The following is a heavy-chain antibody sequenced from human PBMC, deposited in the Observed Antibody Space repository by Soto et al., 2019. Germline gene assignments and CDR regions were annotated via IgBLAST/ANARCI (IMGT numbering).Heavy chain of an antibody. CDR3: ARGLELTEAALDAFDI. D-gene: IGHD1-26*01. CDR1: GGSISSGDYY. Sequence: QVQLQESGPGLVKPSQTLSLTCTVSGGSISSGDYYWSWIRQPPGKGLEWIGYIYYSGSTYYNPSLKSRVTISVDTSKNQFSLKLSSVTAADTAVYYCARGLELTEAALDAFDIWGQGTMVTVSS. V-gene: IGHV4-30-4*01. CDR2: IYYSGST. J-gene: IGHJ3*02.